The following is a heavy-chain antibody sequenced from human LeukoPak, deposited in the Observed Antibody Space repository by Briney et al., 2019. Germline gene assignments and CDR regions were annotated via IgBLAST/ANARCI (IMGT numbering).Heavy chain of an antibody. CDR2: IYIGGTT. D-gene: IGHD3-10*01. CDR3: ASRGRITMVRGVLTTPDAFDI. Sequence: PGGSLRLSCAASGFTVSSNYMSWVRQAPGKGLEWVSVIYIGGTTYYADSVKGRFTISRDNSKNTLYLQMNSLRAEDTAVYYCASRGRITMVRGVLTTPDAFDIWGQGTMVTVSS. J-gene: IGHJ3*02. CDR1: GFTVSSNY. V-gene: IGHV3-53*01.